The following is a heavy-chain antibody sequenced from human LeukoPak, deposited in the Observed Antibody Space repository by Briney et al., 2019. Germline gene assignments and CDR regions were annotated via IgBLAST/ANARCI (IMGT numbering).Heavy chain of an antibody. CDR3: AVYDSSGYWNFQH. CDR2: IYYSGST. CDR1: GGSISGGGYY. D-gene: IGHD3-22*01. V-gene: IGHV4-31*03. J-gene: IGHJ1*01. Sequence: SETLSLTCTVSGGSISGGGYYWSWIRQHPGKGLEWIGYIYYSGSTYYNPSLKSRVTISVDTSKNQFSLKLSSVTAADTAVYYCAVYDSSGYWNFQHWGQGTLVTVSS.